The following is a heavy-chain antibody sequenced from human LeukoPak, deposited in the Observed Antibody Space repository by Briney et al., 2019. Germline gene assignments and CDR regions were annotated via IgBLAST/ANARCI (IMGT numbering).Heavy chain of an antibody. D-gene: IGHD3-22*01. V-gene: IGHV3-30*18. CDR3: AKGHGFDSSGSEHYFEN. CDR2: ISYDGSNK. CDR1: GFTFSHAW. J-gene: IGHJ4*02. Sequence: GGSLRLSCAASGFTFSHAWMSWVRQAPGKGLEWVAVISYDGSNKYYAESVKGRFTISIDNSKNTLYLQMNSLRAEDTAVYYCAKGHGFDSSGSEHYFENWGQGILVTVSS.